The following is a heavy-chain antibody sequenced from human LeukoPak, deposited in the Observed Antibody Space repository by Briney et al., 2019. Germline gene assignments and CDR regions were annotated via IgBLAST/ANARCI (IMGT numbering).Heavy chain of an antibody. J-gene: IGHJ3*02. CDR2: INPNNGGT. V-gene: IGHV1-2*02. CDR3: ARAPALHDAFDI. CDR1: GYRFTGYY. D-gene: IGHD4-11*01. Sequence: ASVTVSCKASGYRFTGYYMHWVRQAPGQGLEWMAWINPNNGGTNYAQKFQGRVTLTRDTSISTAYMELSRLRSYDTAMFYCARAPALHDAFDIWGQGSMVTVSS.